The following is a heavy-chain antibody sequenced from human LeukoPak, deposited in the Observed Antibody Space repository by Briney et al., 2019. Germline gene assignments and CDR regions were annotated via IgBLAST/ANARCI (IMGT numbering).Heavy chain of an antibody. Sequence: GGSLRLSCAASGFTFSSYAMHWVRQAPGKGLEWVAVISYDGSNKYYADSVKGRFTISRDNSKNTPYLQMNSLRAEDTAVYYCANVVYCSGGSCYHKQSDYWGQGTLVTVSS. J-gene: IGHJ4*02. CDR1: GFTFSSYA. CDR3: ANVVYCSGGSCYHKQSDY. D-gene: IGHD2-15*01. V-gene: IGHV3-30*04. CDR2: ISYDGSNK.